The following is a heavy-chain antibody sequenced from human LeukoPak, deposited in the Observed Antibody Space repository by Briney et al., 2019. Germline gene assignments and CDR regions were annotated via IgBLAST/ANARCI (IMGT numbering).Heavy chain of an antibody. V-gene: IGHV3-23*01. D-gene: IGHD5-12*01. CDR2: ISGSGGDT. J-gene: IGHJ4*02. CDR3: ARESGYSGYDRRYYFDY. CDR1: GFTFSTYA. Sequence: SGGSLRLSCAASGFTFSTYAMSWVRQAPGKGLEWVSAISGSGGDTYYADSVKGRFTISRDNSKNTLYLQMNSLRAEDTAVYYCARESGYSGYDRRYYFDYWGQGTLVTVSS.